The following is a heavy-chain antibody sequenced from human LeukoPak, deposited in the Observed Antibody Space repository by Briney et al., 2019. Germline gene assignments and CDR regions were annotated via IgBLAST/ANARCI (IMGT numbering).Heavy chain of an antibody. Sequence: GESLKISCKGSGYSFTNFWIGWVRQMPGKGLEWMGVISPGDSGIRYSPSFQGQVTISVDKSISTAYLQWSSLKASDTAIYYCVRTPTCSSGSCYPNWFDSWGQGTLVTVSS. CDR2: ISPGDSGI. D-gene: IGHD2-15*01. J-gene: IGHJ5*01. CDR1: GYSFTNFW. CDR3: VRTPTCSSGSCYPNWFDS. V-gene: IGHV5-51*01.